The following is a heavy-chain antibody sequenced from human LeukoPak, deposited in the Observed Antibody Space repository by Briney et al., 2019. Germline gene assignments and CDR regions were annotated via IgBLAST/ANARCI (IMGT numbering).Heavy chain of an antibody. J-gene: IGHJ6*03. CDR3: ARSLRVRGVPDYMDV. Sequence: GGSLRLSCAASGFTVSSNYMTWVRQAPGKGLQWVSVIHKNAITYHADTVKGRFTISRDNSKNMVYLQMNSLRAEDTAVYYCARSLRVRGVPDYMDVWGKGTTVTISS. CDR1: GFTVSSNY. D-gene: IGHD3-10*01. V-gene: IGHV3-53*01. CDR2: IHKNAIT.